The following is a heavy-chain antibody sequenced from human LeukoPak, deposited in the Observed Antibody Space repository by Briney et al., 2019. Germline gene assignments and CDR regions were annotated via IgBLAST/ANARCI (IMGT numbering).Heavy chain of an antibody. J-gene: IGHJ6*03. Sequence: GGSLRLSCAASGFTFSSYSMNWVRQAPGKGLEWVSYISSSSSTIYYADSVKGRFTISRDNAKNSLYLQMNSLRAEDTAVYYCASWDPIIPPPGWRYYYMDVWGKGTTVTVSS. CDR1: GFTFSSYS. CDR2: ISSSSSTI. V-gene: IGHV3-48*01. CDR3: ASWDPIIPPPGWRYYYMDV. D-gene: IGHD2-21*01.